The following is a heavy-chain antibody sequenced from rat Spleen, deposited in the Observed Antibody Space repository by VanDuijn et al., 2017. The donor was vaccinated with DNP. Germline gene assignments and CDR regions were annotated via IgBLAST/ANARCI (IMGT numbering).Heavy chain of an antibody. CDR1: GFTFSNYG. D-gene: IGHD1-7*01. V-gene: IGHV5-19*01. Sequence: EVQLVESGGGLVQPGRSLKLSCAASGFTFSNYGMHWIRQAPTKGLEWVASISPSGGSTYYRNSVKGRFTISRDNAKSTLYLQMDSLRSEDTATYYCATHDTTGIYAMDAWGQGTSVTVSS. J-gene: IGHJ4*01. CDR3: ATHDTTGIYAMDA. CDR2: ISPSGGST.